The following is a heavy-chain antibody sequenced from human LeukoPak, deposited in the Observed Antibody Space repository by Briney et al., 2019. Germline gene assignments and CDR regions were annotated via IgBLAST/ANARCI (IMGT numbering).Heavy chain of an antibody. Sequence: ASVKVSCKASGYTFTSYGISWVRQAPGQGLEWMGWISAYNGNTNYAQKLQGRVTMTTDTSTSTAYMELRSLRSDDTAVYYCARNGGSRYCSGGSCYGFRYVLPDYWGQGTLVTVSS. CDR2: ISAYNGNT. CDR1: GYTFTSYG. D-gene: IGHD2-15*01. J-gene: IGHJ4*02. CDR3: ARNGGSRYCSGGSCYGFRYVLPDY. V-gene: IGHV1-18*01.